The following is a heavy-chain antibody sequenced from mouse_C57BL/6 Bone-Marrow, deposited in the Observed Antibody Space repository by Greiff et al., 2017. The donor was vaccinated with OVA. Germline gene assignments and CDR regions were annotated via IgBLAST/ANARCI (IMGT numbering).Heavy chain of an antibody. V-gene: IGHV5-12*01. CDR2: ISNGGGST. D-gene: IGHD3-2*02. CDR3: ARRDSSGYGYFDV. J-gene: IGHJ1*03. Sequence: EVQVVESGGGLVQPGGSLKLSCAASGFTFSDYYMYWVRQTPEKRLEWVASISNGGGSTYYPDTVKGRFTISRDNAKNTLDLQLSRLKSEDTAMYYCARRDSSGYGYFDVWGTGTTVTVSS. CDR1: GFTFSDYY.